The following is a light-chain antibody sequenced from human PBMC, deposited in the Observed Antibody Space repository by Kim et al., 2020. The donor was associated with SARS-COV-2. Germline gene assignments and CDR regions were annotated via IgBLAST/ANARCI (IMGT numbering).Light chain of an antibody. V-gene: IGKV1-33*01. CDR2: DAS. Sequence: DIQISQSPSSLHASIGDTVTNTCQASQDIHDFLSWFQQKPGRAPKLLIYDASHLEPGVPSRFSGSGSGTHFIFNISSLQPEDTATYFCQQYESLPLIFGQGTRLEIK. CDR1: QDIHDF. J-gene: IGKJ5*01. CDR3: QQYESLPLI.